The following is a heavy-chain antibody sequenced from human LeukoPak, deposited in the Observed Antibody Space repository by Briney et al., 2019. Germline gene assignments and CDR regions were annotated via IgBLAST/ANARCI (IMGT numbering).Heavy chain of an antibody. CDR1: GFTFDDYS. J-gene: IGHJ6*03. CDR3: AKGPAGYSSSTSCYMDV. Sequence: PGRSLRLSCAASGFTFDDYSMHWVRHAPGKGLEWVSGISWNSGSIVYADSVKGRFTISRDNAKNSLYLQMNSLRAEDTALYYWAKGPAGYSSSTSCYMDVGGKGTGVTVSS. CDR2: ISWNSGSI. D-gene: IGHD2-2*01. V-gene: IGHV3-9*01.